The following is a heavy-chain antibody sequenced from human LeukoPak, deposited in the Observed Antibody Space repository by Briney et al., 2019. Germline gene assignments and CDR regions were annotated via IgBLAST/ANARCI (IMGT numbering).Heavy chain of an antibody. CDR3: ARHYSSDPFDY. V-gene: IGHV4-59*01. CDR2: IDYSGST. Sequence: SETLSLTCDVSGASISNYYWSWIRQPPGKGLEWIGYIDYSGSTNYSPSLKSRVTISLDTSTNQFSLKLSSVTAADTAVYYCARHYSSDPFDYWGQGTLVTVSS. J-gene: IGHJ4*02. D-gene: IGHD6-19*01. CDR1: GASISNYY.